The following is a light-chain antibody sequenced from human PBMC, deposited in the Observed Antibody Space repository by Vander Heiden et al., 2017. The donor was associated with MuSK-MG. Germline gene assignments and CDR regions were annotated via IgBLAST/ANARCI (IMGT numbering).Light chain of an antibody. CDR3: AAWDDSLNGRV. V-gene: IGLV1-44*01. CDR1: SSNIGSNT. J-gene: IGLJ3*02. Sequence: QSVLPQPPSASGTTGQSVTISCSGSSSNIGSNTVNWYQQLPGTAPKLLIYSNNQRPSGVPDRFSGSKSGTSASLAISGLQAEDEADYYCAAWDDSLNGRVFGGGTKLTVL. CDR2: SNN.